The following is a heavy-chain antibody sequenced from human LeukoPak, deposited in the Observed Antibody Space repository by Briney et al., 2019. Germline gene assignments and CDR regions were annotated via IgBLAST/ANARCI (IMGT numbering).Heavy chain of an antibody. Sequence: ASVKVSCKASGYTFTGYYMHWVRQAPGQGLEWMGWINPNSGGTNYAQKFQGRVTMTRDTSISTAYMELSRLRSDDTAVYYCAKDGVARFGELLYGWFDPWGQGTLVTVSS. V-gene: IGHV1-2*02. D-gene: IGHD3-10*01. CDR1: GYTFTGYY. CDR2: INPNSGGT. CDR3: AKDGVARFGELLYGWFDP. J-gene: IGHJ5*02.